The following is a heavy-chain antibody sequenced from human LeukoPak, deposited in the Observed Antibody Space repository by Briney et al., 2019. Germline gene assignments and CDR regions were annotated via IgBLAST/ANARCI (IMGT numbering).Heavy chain of an antibody. V-gene: IGHV4-4*07. Sequence: SETLSLTWTISGRSISGYYWSWIRQPAGKGLEWIGRIYTTGSTNYNPSLKSRVTMSVDTSTNQFSLRLNSVTAADTAVYYCARDRSYDSSGYYNFDCWGQGTLVTVSS. D-gene: IGHD3-22*01. CDR1: GRSISGYY. CDR2: IYTTGST. J-gene: IGHJ4*02. CDR3: ARDRSYDSSGYYNFDC.